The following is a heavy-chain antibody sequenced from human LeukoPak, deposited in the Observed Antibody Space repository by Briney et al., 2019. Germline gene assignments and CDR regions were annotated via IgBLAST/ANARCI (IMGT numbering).Heavy chain of an antibody. J-gene: IGHJ6*02. CDR3: ARDVVLYYYDSYYYYGMDV. D-gene: IGHD3-22*01. CDR1: GYTFTSYG. CDR2: ISAYNGNT. V-gene: IGHV1-18*01. Sequence: ASVKVPCKASGYTFTSYGISWVRQAPGQGLEWMGWISAYNGNTNYAQKLQGRVTMTTDTSTSTAYMELRSLRSDDTAVYYCARDVVLYYYDSYYYYGMDVWGQGTTVTVSS.